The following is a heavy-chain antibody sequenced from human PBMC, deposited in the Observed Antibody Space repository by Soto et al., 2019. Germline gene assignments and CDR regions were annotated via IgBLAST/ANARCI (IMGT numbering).Heavy chain of an antibody. Sequence: PGGSLRLSCAASGFTFSSYSMNWVRQAPGKGLEWVSSISSSSSYIYYADSVKGRFTISRDNAKNSLYLQMNSLRAEDTAVYYCASAFSGSYYNGDFAPWGQGTLVMSPQ. CDR3: ASAFSGSYYNGDFAP. V-gene: IGHV3-21*01. CDR1: GFTFSSYS. D-gene: IGHD3-10*01. CDR2: ISSSSSYI. J-gene: IGHJ5*02.